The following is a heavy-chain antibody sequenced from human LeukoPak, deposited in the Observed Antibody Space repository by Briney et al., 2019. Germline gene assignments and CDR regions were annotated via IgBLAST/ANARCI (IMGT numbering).Heavy chain of an antibody. CDR3: ARLGDSAMVRYFDY. Sequence: SETLSLTCTVSGGSISSSTYYWAWIRQPPGKGLEWIGGIYYTGSTYSTPSLKSRATISVDTSKNQFSLRLTSVTAADTAVYYCARLGDSAMVRYFDYWGQGTLVAVSS. CDR2: IYYTGST. D-gene: IGHD5-18*01. CDR1: GGSISSSTYY. V-gene: IGHV4-39*01. J-gene: IGHJ4*02.